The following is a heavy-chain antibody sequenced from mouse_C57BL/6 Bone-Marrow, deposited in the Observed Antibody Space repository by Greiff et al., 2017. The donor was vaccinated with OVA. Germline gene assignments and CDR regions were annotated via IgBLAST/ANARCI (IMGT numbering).Heavy chain of an antibody. CDR1: GYTFTSYW. J-gene: IGHJ4*01. CDR3: ARVGPYYYARDY. D-gene: IGHD1-1*02. V-gene: IGHV1-59*01. Sequence: VQLQQPGAELVRPGTSVKLSCKASGYTFTSYWMHWVKQRPGQGLEWIGVIDPSDSYTNYNQKFKGKATLTVDTSSSTAYMQLSSLTSEDSAVYYCARVGPYYYARDYWGQGTSVTVSS. CDR2: IDPSDSYT.